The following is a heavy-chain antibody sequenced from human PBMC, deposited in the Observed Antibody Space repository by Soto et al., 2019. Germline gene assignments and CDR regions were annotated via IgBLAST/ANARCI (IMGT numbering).Heavy chain of an antibody. V-gene: IGHV3-21*01. Sequence: PGWSLRLSCAASGFRFSTYTMNWVRQAPGKRLEWVSSISGTGGSINYADSVKGRFTISRDNAKSSLYLQMNSLRVEDTAVYYCARDLETTGAAFDFWGLGTLVTVSS. CDR1: GFRFSTYT. D-gene: IGHD1-1*01. J-gene: IGHJ4*02. CDR3: ARDLETTGAAFDF. CDR2: ISGTGGSI.